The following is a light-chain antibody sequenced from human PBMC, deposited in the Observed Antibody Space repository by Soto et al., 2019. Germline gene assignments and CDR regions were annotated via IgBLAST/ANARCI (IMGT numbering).Light chain of an antibody. CDR1: QSVSNNY. CDR2: GAS. J-gene: IGKJ4*01. V-gene: IGKV3-20*01. CDR3: QQYYDWPLVT. Sequence: EIVLKHSLGTLSLSPCERATLSFSASQSVSNNYLAWYQQKPGQAPRLLIYGASNRATGIPDRFSGSGSGTEFTLSVSSLQSEDFAIYYCQQYYDWPLVTFGGGTKVDI.